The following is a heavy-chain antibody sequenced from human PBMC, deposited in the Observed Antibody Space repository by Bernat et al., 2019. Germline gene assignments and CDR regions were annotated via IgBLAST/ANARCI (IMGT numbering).Heavy chain of an antibody. Sequence: EVQVVTSGGGLVQPGESLRLSCAASGFTVGDHHMNWVRQAPGKGLEWVAVIYNGGATYYADSVQGRFTISRDSSKNTVYLQMGGLRAEDTAVYYCSGYGGNSVWDQGTRVTVSS. CDR2: IYNGGAT. V-gene: IGHV3-66*01. D-gene: IGHD2-21*02. J-gene: IGHJ4*02. CDR3: SGYGGNSV. CDR1: GFTVGDHH.